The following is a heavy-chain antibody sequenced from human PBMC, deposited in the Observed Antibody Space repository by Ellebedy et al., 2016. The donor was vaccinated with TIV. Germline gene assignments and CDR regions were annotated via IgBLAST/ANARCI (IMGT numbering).Heavy chain of an antibody. CDR1: GFTFSSVG. Sequence: PGGSLRLSCAASGFTFSSVGMHWVRQAPGKGLEWVAVIWNDGINKHYVDSVKGRFTIARDNSKNTVNLQMNSLRAEDTAVYYCATDRVDCSSGSCYAHLDYWGQGTLVTVSS. CDR2: IWNDGINK. D-gene: IGHD2-2*01. CDR3: ATDRVDCSSGSCYAHLDY. J-gene: IGHJ4*02. V-gene: IGHV3-33*01.